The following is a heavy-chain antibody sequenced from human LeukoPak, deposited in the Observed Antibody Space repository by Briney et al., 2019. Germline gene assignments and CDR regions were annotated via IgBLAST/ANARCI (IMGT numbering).Heavy chain of an antibody. CDR2: INHSGST. CDR1: GGSFSGYY. V-gene: IGHV4-34*01. J-gene: IGHJ5*02. Sequence: SETLSLTCAVYGGSFSGYYWSWIRQPPGKGLEWIGEINHSGSTNYNPSLKSRVTISVDTYKNQFSLKLSSVTAADTAVYYCARVRAPKNWFDPWGQGTLVTVSS. CDR3: ARVRAPKNWFDP.